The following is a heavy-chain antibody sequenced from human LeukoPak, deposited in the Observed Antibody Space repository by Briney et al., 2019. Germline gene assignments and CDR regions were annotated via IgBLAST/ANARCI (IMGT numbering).Heavy chain of an antibody. CDR2: INPNSGGT. CDR3: ARSPDILTGENFDF. D-gene: IGHD3-9*01. CDR1: GYTFTGYY. Sequence: ASVKVSCKASGYTFTGYYIHWVRQAPGQGLEWMGWINPNSGGTNDAQKFQDRVTMTRDTSISTAYMELSRLRSGDTAVYYCARSPDILTGENFDFWGQGTLVTVSS. J-gene: IGHJ4*02. V-gene: IGHV1-2*02.